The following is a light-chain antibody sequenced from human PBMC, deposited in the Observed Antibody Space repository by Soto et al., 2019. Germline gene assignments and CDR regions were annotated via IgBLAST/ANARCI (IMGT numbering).Light chain of an antibody. CDR2: GAS. CDR3: IQYGKSPLT. Sequence: EIVLTQSPGTLSLSPGDRATLACRASQGVSSSSLDWYQQKSGQAPRHLIHGASSRATGIPDRFSGSGSGTYFRLTISRLEPEDFAVYYSIQYGKSPLTFGGGTKVEIQ. V-gene: IGKV3-20*01. J-gene: IGKJ4*01. CDR1: QGVSSSS.